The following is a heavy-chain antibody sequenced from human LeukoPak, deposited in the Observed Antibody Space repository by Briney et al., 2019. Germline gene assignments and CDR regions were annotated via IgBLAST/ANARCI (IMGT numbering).Heavy chain of an antibody. CDR2: VKSKTDGGTT. Sequence: MSGGSLRLSCAASGFTFSNAWLNWVRQAPGKGLEWVGHVKSKTDGGTTDYAAPVKGRFTISRDDSKNTLFLQMNSLKTEDTAVYYCTLPWGSGSYYDYWGEATLVTVSS. V-gene: IGHV3-15*01. D-gene: IGHD3-10*01. J-gene: IGHJ4*02. CDR3: TLPWGSGSYYDY. CDR1: GFTFSNAW.